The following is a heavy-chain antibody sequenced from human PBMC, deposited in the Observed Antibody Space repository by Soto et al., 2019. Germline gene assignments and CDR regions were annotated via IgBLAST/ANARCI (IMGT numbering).Heavy chain of an antibody. CDR1: GGTFSSYA. Sequence: SVKVSCKASGGTFSSYAISWVRQAPGQGLEWMGGTIPIFGTANYAQKFQGRVTITADKSTSTAYMELSSLRSEDTAVYYCARVTGYYYDSSGYMGAFDPWGQGTLVTVSS. D-gene: IGHD3-22*01. J-gene: IGHJ5*02. V-gene: IGHV1-69*06. CDR3: ARVTGYYYDSSGYMGAFDP. CDR2: TIPIFGTA.